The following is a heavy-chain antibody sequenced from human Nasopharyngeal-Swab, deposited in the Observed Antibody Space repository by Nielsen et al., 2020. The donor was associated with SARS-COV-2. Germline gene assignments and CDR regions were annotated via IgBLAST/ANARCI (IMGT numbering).Heavy chain of an antibody. V-gene: IGHV3-21*01. CDR1: GFTFNNYN. CDR3: ARDGLDYDFWSAYFMDV. J-gene: IGHJ6*02. Sequence: GESLQISCAASGFTFNNYNFDWVRQAPGKGLEWVSSISSSSSYIYYADSVKGRFTISRDNAKNSLYLQMNGLRAEDTAVYYCARDGLDYDFWSAYFMDVWGQGTTVTVSS. CDR2: ISSSSSYI. D-gene: IGHD3-3*01.